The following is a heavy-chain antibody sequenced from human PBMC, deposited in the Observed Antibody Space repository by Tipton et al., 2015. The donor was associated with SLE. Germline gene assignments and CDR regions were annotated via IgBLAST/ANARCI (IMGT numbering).Heavy chain of an antibody. Sequence: TLSLTCTVSGDSISNNNYYWSWIRQPPGKGLEWIGYISDSGSTNYNPSLKSRVTISVDTSKNQFSLNLSSVTAADTAVYYCARDEYRYDTTGYHLLGHFDFWGQGTLVTVSS. CDR2: ISDSGST. CDR1: GDSISNNNYY. J-gene: IGHJ4*02. D-gene: IGHD3-22*01. V-gene: IGHV4-61*05. CDR3: ARDEYRYDTTGYHLLGHFDF.